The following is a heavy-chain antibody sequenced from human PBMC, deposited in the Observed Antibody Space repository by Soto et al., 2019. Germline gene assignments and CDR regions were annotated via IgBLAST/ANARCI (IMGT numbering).Heavy chain of an antibody. CDR1: GFTFSSYA. D-gene: IGHD2-2*03. CDR2: ISGSGGST. J-gene: IGHJ4*02. V-gene: IGHV3-23*01. CDR3: AEEGGYCSSTSCYGRVYY. Sequence: EVQLLESGGGLVQPGGSLRLSCAASGFTFSSYAMSWVRQAPGKGLEWVSAISGSGGSTYYVDSVKGRFTISRDNSKNTLYMQMNSVRDEDTAVYYCAEEGGYCSSTSCYGRVYYWGQGSLVTVSS.